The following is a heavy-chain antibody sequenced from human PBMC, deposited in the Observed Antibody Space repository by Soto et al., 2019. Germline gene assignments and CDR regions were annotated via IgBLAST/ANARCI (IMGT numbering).Heavy chain of an antibody. J-gene: IGHJ4*02. CDR2: IYSTGSS. CDR3: ARYYCSDIFYYFDH. V-gene: IGHV4-59*01. D-gene: IGHD2-15*01. Sequence: ASETLSRTCTVSGGSISSYYWSWIRQTPGKGLEWIGYIYSTGSSNQNPSLKSRVSLSVDTSKNQFSLKLSSVTTADTAVYYCARYYCSDIFYYFDHWGQGTLVTISS. CDR1: GGSISSYY.